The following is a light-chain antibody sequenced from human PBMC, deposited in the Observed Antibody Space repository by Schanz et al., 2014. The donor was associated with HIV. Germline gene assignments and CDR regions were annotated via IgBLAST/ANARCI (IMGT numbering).Light chain of an antibody. CDR1: GSEFGSSLS. CDR2: DDT. V-gene: IGLV2-14*03. CDR3: GSFTTRNIWV. Sequence: QSALTQPASVSGPPGQSITFSCTGGGSEFGSSLSVSWYQQHAGKAPRLILCDDTLRPSEYSDRFSGSRSGNTASLTISGLQAEDEADYYCGSFTTRNIWVFGGGTKLTVL. J-gene: IGLJ3*02.